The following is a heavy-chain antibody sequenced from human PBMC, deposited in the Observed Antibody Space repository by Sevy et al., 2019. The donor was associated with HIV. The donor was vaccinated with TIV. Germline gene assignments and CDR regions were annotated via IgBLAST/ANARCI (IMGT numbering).Heavy chain of an antibody. V-gene: IGHV3-23*01. CDR3: AKEDGYCSSTSCYNFDY. Sequence: GGSLRLSCAASGFTFSSYAMSWVRQAPGKGLEWVSAISGSGGSTYYADSVKGRFTISRDNSKNTLYLQMNSLRAEDTAVYYCAKEDGYCSSTSCYNFDYWGQGTLVTVSS. D-gene: IGHD2-2*02. CDR2: ISGSGGST. CDR1: GFTFSSYA. J-gene: IGHJ4*02.